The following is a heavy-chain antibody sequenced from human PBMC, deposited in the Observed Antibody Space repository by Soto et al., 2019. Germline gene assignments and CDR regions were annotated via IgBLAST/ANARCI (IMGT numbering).Heavy chain of an antibody. V-gene: IGHV3-7*01. J-gene: IGHJ4*02. Sequence: EVQLVESGGGLVQPGGSLSLSCAAPESTFSKFWMPWFAQSPGKGLGGVANINQEGSEGYYGDSVRGRFTISRDNAKNSLYLQMNSLRAEDTAVYYCVCGGNYFVYWGQGTLVTVSP. CDR3: VCGGNYFVY. D-gene: IGHD3-16*01. CDR2: INQEGSEG. CDR1: ESTFSKFW.